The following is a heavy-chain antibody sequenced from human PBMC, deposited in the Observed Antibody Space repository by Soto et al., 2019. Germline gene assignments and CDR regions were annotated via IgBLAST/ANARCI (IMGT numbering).Heavy chain of an antibody. Sequence: GASVKVSCKASGGTFSSYAISWVRQAPVQGLEWMGGIIPIFGTANYAQKFQGRVTITADESTSTAYMELSSLRSEDTAVYYCARDLKFYDSSGPDAFDIWGQGTMVTVSS. D-gene: IGHD3-22*01. CDR3: ARDLKFYDSSGPDAFDI. CDR1: GGTFSSYA. V-gene: IGHV1-69*13. CDR2: IIPIFGTA. J-gene: IGHJ3*02.